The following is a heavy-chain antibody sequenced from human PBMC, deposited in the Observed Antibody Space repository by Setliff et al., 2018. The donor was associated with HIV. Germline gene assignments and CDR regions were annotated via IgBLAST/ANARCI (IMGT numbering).Heavy chain of an antibody. V-gene: IGHV4-34*01. CDR2: INHSGDT. Sequence: PSETLSLTCAVYGGSFSDYYWTWIRQSPGKGLEWIGEINHSGDTNYNPSLKSRVTISVDTSKNHFSLKLSSLTAADTAVYYCARGRAYYNRRPFDYWGQGTLVTVSS. J-gene: IGHJ4*02. D-gene: IGHD3-22*01. CDR1: GGSFSDYY. CDR3: ARGRAYYNRRPFDY.